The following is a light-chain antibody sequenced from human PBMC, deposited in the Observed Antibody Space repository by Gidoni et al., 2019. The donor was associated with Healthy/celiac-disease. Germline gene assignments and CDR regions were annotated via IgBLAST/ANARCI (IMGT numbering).Light chain of an antibody. J-gene: IGKJ1*01. CDR2: GAA. Sequence: ELVMPQSPATLSVSPGERATLSCRASQSVSSNLAWYQQKPGQAPRLLIYGAATRATGIPASFSGSGSGTEFTLTISILQSEDFAVYYCQQYNNWPRTFXQXTKVEIK. CDR3: QQYNNWPRT. V-gene: IGKV3-15*01. CDR1: QSVSSN.